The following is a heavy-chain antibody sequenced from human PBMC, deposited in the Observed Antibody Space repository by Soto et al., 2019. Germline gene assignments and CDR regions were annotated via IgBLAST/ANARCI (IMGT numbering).Heavy chain of an antibody. D-gene: IGHD6-6*01. CDR3: ARRARPDFYYMDV. CDR1: GFTLSGYA. CDR2: ISSNGVGT. J-gene: IGHJ6*03. Sequence: PGGSLRLSCAASGFTLSGYAMDWVRQAPGKGLEYVSGISSNGVGTYYANSVQGRFTISRDNSKNTVYPQMGSLRPEDMAVYYCARRARPDFYYMDVWGKGTMVTVSS. V-gene: IGHV3-64*01.